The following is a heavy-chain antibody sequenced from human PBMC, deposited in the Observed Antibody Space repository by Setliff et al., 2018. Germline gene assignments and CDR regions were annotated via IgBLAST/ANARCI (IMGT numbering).Heavy chain of an antibody. CDR3: AKDGSGSYDYLDY. CDR1: GFTFSSYA. D-gene: IGHD6-13*01. J-gene: IGHJ4*02. CDR2: ISGSGGST. Sequence: LRLSCAASGFTFSSYAMTWVRQAPGKGLEWVSVISGSGGSTYYADSVKGRFTISRDNSKNTLYLQMNSLRAEDTAVYYCAKDGSGSYDYLDYWGQGTLVTVSS. V-gene: IGHV3-23*01.